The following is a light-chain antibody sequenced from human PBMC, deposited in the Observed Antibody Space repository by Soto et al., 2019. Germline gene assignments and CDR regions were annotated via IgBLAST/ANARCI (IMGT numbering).Light chain of an antibody. V-gene: IGKV1-5*03. CDR2: KAS. Sequence: DIQMTQSPSTLSAPVGDRVTITCRASQTIDSWLAWYQQRPGKPPNLLIYKASTLASVVPSRFSVSGSWTEFTLTISSLKPEDFSTYYCQQGYSISWSFGQGTKVDIK. CDR3: QQGYSISWS. CDR1: QTIDSW. J-gene: IGKJ1*01.